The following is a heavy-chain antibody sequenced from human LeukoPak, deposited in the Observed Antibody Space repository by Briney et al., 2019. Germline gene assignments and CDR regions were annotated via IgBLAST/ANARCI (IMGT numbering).Heavy chain of an antibody. V-gene: IGHV3-11*01. D-gene: IGHD3-10*01. CDR1: GFTFSVEY. CDR3: TRARGAGPGAHFDY. CDR2: ISSSGSSI. Sequence: GGSLRLSCAASGFTFSVEYMSWIRQAPGKGLEWVSYISSSGSSIFYADSVKGRFTISRDNAKNSLFLQMNSLRAEDTAVYYCTRARGAGPGAHFDYWGQGTLVTVSS. J-gene: IGHJ4*02.